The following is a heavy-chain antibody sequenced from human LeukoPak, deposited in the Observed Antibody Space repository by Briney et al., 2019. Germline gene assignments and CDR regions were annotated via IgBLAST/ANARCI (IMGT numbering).Heavy chain of an antibody. Sequence: GGSLRLSCAASGFTFSSYSMNWVRQAPGKGLEWVSSISSSSYIYYADSVTGRFTISRDNAKNSLYLQMNSVRAEDTAVYYCARIGAGSSRDYWGQGTLVTVSS. CDR1: GFTFSSYS. CDR2: ISSSSYI. CDR3: ARIGAGSSRDY. D-gene: IGHD6-25*01. J-gene: IGHJ4*02. V-gene: IGHV3-21*01.